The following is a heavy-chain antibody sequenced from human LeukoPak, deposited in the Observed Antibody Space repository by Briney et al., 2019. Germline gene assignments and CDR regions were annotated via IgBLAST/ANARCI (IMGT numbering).Heavy chain of an antibody. CDR1: GGSFSGCP. Sequence: SDTVSLTCAVYGGSFSGCPWCLIRPPPPKGLDCFGKIIHSGSTNYNPSLKSRVTISGDTSKNQFSLNLSSVTAADTAVYYCARSDCCGGCCYRGYFDYWGQGTLVTVSS. V-gene: IGHV4-34*12. J-gene: IGHJ4*02. D-gene: IGHD2-15*01. CDR2: IIHSGST. CDR3: ARSDCCGGCCYRGYFDY.